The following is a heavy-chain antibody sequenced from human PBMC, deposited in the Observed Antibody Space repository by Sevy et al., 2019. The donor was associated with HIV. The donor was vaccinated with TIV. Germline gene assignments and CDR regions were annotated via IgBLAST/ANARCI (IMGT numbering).Heavy chain of an antibody. D-gene: IGHD2-2*01. CDR1: GFTFSHYW. CDR3: ARDCSSTSCLWGMDV. J-gene: IGHJ6*02. CDR2: IKLDGSEK. V-gene: IGHV3-7*03. Sequence: GGSLRLSCAASGFTFSHYWMSWVRQAPGKGLEWVANIKLDGSEKYYVDSVKGRFTISRDNAKNSLYLQMNSLRAEDSAVYYCARDCSSTSCLWGMDVWGQGTTVTVSS.